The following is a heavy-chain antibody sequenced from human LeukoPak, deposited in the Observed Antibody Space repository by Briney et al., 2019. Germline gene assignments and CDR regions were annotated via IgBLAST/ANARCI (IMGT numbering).Heavy chain of an antibody. CDR3: ARDFSGYLNY. J-gene: IGHJ4*02. CDR1: GYPFTTYE. Sequence: ASVKVSCKTSGYPFTTYEINWVRQAPGQGLEWMGIINPSGGSTSYAQKFQGRVTMTRDMSTSTVYMELSSLRSEDTAVYYCARDFSGYLNYWGQGTLVTVSS. D-gene: IGHD3-22*01. CDR2: INPSGGST. V-gene: IGHV1-46*01.